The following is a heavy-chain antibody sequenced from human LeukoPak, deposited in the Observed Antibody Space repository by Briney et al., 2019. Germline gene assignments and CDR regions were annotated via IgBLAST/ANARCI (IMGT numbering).Heavy chain of an antibody. Sequence: GESLKISCKGSGYSFPNYWIGWVRQMPGKGLEWMGVIYPDDSDSRYSPSFQGQVTISADKSISTAYLQWSSLKASDSAMFCCARGRHTNNKVESFDVWGQGTLVTVSS. V-gene: IGHV5-51*01. CDR3: ARGRHTNNKVESFDV. CDR1: GYSFPNYW. CDR2: IYPDDSDS. D-gene: IGHD1/OR15-1a*01. J-gene: IGHJ3*01.